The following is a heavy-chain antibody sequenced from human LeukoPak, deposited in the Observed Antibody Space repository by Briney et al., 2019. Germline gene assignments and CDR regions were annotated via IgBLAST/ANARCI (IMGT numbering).Heavy chain of an antibody. V-gene: IGHV3-30-3*01. Sequence: PGGSLRLSCAASGFTFSSYAMHWVRQAPGKGLEWVAVISYDGSNKCYADSVKGRFTISRDNSKNTLYLQMNSLRAEDTAVYYCARDVGYDFWSGYPGHNWFDPWGQGTLVTVSS. D-gene: IGHD3-3*01. CDR2: ISYDGSNK. CDR3: ARDVGYDFWSGYPGHNWFDP. J-gene: IGHJ5*02. CDR1: GFTFSSYA.